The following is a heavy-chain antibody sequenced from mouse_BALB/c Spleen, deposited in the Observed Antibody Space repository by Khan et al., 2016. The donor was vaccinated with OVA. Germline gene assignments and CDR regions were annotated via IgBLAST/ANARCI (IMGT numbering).Heavy chain of an antibody. V-gene: IGHV3-2*02. CDR2: ISYSGVT. Sequence: EVELVESGPGLVKPSQSLSLTCTVTGYSITSGYAWNWIRQFPGNKLEWMGYISYSGVTSYTPSLKSRIPITRDTSKNQFFLQLNSVTTEDTATYYCARGKYYGYYFDYWGQGTTLTVSS. J-gene: IGHJ2*01. CDR3: ARGKYYGYYFDY. CDR1: GYSITSGYA. D-gene: IGHD1-1*01.